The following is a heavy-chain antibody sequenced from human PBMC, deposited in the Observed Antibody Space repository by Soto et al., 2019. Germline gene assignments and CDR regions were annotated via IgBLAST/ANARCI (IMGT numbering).Heavy chain of an antibody. CDR1: GGSIATCGYS. D-gene: IGHD2-8*01. Sequence: QLQLQESGSGLVKPSQTLSLTCTFSGGSIATCGYSWNWIRQSPGKGLEWIGYIYPSGRTNFNPSVKRRVNILVDRSKNQFSLKVTPVPAADTAVYYCARAWGGVCSVTGYYYGIEVWGQWTKVTVYS. J-gene: IGHJ6*02. CDR3: ARAWGGVCSVTGYYYGIEV. V-gene: IGHV4-30-2*06. CDR2: IYPSGRT.